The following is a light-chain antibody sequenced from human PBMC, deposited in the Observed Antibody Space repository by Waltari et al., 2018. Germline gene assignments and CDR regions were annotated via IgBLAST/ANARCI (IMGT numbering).Light chain of an antibody. CDR3: ATWDDSLNGHV. V-gene: IGLV1-44*01. CDR2: SNE. Sequence: QSVLTQPPSASGTPGQTVTISCSGSTSNIGSHPVNWYQQLPGAAPKLLIFSNEQRPSGVPDRFAGTKSGTSASLAISGLQAEDEADYYCATWDDSLNGHVFGGGTKV. J-gene: IGLJ2*01. CDR1: TSNIGSHP.